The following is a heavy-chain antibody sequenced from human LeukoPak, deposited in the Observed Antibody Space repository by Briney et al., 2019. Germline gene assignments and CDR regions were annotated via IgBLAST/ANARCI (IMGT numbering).Heavy chain of an antibody. D-gene: IGHD2-8*01. CDR1: GFTVRSYG. CDR2: VSGGGGST. CDR3: ARSKVLRPLYYFDY. V-gene: IGHV3-23*01. Sequence: GGTLRLSCAVSGFTVRSYGMSWVRQAPGKGLEWVSAVSGGGGSTYYVDSVKGRFTISRDNAKNSLYLQMNSLRAEDTAVYYCARSKVLRPLYYFDYWGQGTLVTVSS. J-gene: IGHJ4*02.